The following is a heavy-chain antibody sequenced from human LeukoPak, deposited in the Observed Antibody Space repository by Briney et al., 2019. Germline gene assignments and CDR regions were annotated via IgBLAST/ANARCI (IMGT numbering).Heavy chain of an antibody. CDR2: IYHSGSS. V-gene: IGHV4-38-2*02. J-gene: IGHJ4*02. Sequence: SETLSLTCTVSGYSITSGYYWGWIRQSPGKGLAWIGSIYHSGSSYYNPSLKSRVTISVDTSKNHFSLKLTSVTAADTAVYYCARQTGSGLFILPGGQGTLVTVSS. D-gene: IGHD3/OR15-3a*01. CDR3: ARQTGSGLFILP. CDR1: GYSITSGYY.